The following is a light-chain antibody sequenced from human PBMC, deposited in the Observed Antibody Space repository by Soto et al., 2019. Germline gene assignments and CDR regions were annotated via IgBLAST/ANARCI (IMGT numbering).Light chain of an antibody. CDR1: QSVSSSY. J-gene: IGKJ1*01. CDR3: QQYGSSPRT. V-gene: IGKV3-20*01. CDR2: GAS. Sequence: DIVLTQSPGTLSLSPGERATLSCRASQSVSSSYLASYQQKPGQAPRLLMYGASSRATGIPDRFSGSGSGADFTLTISKLEPEDSAVYYCQQYGSSPRTFGQGTKVEIK.